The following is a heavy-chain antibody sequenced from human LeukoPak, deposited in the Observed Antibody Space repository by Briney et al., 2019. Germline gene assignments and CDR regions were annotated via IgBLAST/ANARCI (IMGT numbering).Heavy chain of an antibody. CDR2: IIPIFGIA. J-gene: IGHJ6*02. Sequence: SVKVSCKASGGTFSSYAISWVRQAPGQGLEWMGRIIPIFGIANYAQKFQGRVTITADKSTSTAYMELSSLRPEDTAVYYCARGFGKVAANVFGGYTMDVWGQGTTVTVSS. V-gene: IGHV1-69*04. D-gene: IGHD6-6*01. CDR1: GGTFSSYA. CDR3: ARGFGKVAANVFGGYTMDV.